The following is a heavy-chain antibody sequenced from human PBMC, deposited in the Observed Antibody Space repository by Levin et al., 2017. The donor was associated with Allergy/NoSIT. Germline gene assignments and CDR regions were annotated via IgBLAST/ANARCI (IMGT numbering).Heavy chain of an antibody. Sequence: SSETLSLTCTVSGGSISSYYWSWIRQPPGKGLEWIGYIYYSGSTNYNPSLKSRVTISVDTSKNQFSLKLSSVTAADTAVYYCARDNYWGSYLTWFDPWGQGTLVTVSS. CDR2: IYYSGST. D-gene: IGHD3-16*01. CDR3: ARDNYWGSYLTWFDP. V-gene: IGHV4-59*01. J-gene: IGHJ5*02. CDR1: GGSISSYY.